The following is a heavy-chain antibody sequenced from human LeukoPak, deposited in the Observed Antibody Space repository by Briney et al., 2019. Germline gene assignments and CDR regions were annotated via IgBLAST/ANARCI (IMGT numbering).Heavy chain of an antibody. Sequence: ASVKVSCKASGYTFTSYYMHWVRQAPGQGLEWMGIINPSGGSTSYAQKFQGRVTMTRDTSTSTVYMELSSLRSEDTAVYYCARDLGLYYDSSGINWFDPWGQGTLVTVSS. CDR1: GYTFTSYY. CDR2: INPSGGST. CDR3: ARDLGLYYDSSGINWFDP. D-gene: IGHD3-22*01. V-gene: IGHV1-46*01. J-gene: IGHJ5*02.